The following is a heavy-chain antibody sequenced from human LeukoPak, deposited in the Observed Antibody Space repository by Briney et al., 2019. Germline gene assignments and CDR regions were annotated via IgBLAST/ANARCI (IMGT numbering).Heavy chain of an antibody. CDR2: IKEDGSER. D-gene: IGHD3-22*01. V-gene: IGHV3-7*03. Sequence: GGSLRLSCEGSAFIFSGHWMNWVRQTPGKGLEWVASIKEDGSERQYVDSVKGRFSISRDNTKGSLFLQLNSLRAEDTAVYYCTRDEPLSMIVVGNTKKFYDYWGQGTLVTVSS. CDR3: TRDEPLSMIVVGNTKKFYDY. CDR1: AFIFSGHW. J-gene: IGHJ4*02.